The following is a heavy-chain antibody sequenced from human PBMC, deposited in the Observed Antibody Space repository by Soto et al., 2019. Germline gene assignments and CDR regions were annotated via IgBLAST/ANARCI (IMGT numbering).Heavy chain of an antibody. D-gene: IGHD5-12*01. V-gene: IGHV1-69*13. J-gene: IGHJ4*02. Sequence: SVKVSCNASGGTFSSYAISWVRQAPGQGLEWMGGIIPIFGTANYAQKFQGRVTITADESTSTAYMELSSLRSEDTAVYYCATFRDGYNSEYFDYWGQGTLVTVSS. CDR1: GGTFSSYA. CDR2: IIPIFGTA. CDR3: ATFRDGYNSEYFDY.